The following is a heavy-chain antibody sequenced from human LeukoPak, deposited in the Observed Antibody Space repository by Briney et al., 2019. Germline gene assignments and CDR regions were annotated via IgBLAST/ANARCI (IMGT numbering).Heavy chain of an antibody. CDR3: ARDGSGSYPYYCYGMDV. J-gene: IGHJ6*02. D-gene: IGHD3-10*01. CDR1: GGTFSSYA. Sequence: ASVKVSCKASGGTFSSYAISWVRQAPGQGLEWMGRIIPILGIANYAQKFQGRVTITADKSTSTAYMELSSLRSEDTAVYYCARDGSGSYPYYCYGMDVWGQGTTVTVSS. V-gene: IGHV1-69*04. CDR2: IIPILGIA.